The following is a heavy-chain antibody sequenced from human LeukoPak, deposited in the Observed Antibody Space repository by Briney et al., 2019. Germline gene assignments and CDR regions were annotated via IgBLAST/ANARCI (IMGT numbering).Heavy chain of an antibody. CDR2: IYYSGST. CDR1: GGSISSYY. J-gene: IGHJ5*02. Sequence: PSETLSLTCTVSGGSISSYYWSWIRQPPGKGLEWIGYIYYSGSTNYNPSLKSRVTISVDRSKNQFSLKLSSVTAADTAVYYCAREPFPDIVVVVAALRGWFDPWGQGTLVTVSS. CDR3: AREPFPDIVVVVAALRGWFDP. D-gene: IGHD2-15*01. V-gene: IGHV4-59*12.